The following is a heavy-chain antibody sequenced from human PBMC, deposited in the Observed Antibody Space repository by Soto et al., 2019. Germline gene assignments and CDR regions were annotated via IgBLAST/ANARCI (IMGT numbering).Heavy chain of an antibody. Sequence: QVQLVESGGGLVKPGGSLRLSCAASGFTFSDYYMNWVRQAPGKGLEWVANISASSTTIFYGDSVTGRFTIYRNNAKNALSLQMDRLRAEDTGVSSCARRGGSSSHYFFYAMDVWGQGTTVTV. D-gene: IGHD1-26*01. J-gene: IGHJ6*02. CDR1: GFTFSDYY. CDR2: ISASSTTI. CDR3: ARRGGSSSHYFFYAMDV. V-gene: IGHV3-11*01.